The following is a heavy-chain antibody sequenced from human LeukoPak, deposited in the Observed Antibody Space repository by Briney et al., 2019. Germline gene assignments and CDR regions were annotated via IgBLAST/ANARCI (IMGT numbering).Heavy chain of an antibody. CDR3: AKDLSKSDFWSGYPYGMDV. CDR2: ISYDGSNK. CDR1: GFTFSSYG. D-gene: IGHD3-3*01. Sequence: GGSLRLSCAASGFTFSSYGMHWVRQAPGKGLEWVAVISYDGSNKYYADSVKGRFTISRDNSKNTLYLQMNSLRAGDTAVYYCAKDLSKSDFWSGYPYGMDVWGQGTTVTVSS. J-gene: IGHJ6*02. V-gene: IGHV3-30*18.